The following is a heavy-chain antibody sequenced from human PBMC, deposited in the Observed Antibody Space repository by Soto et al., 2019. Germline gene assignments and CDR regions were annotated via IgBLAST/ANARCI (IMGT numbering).Heavy chain of an antibody. CDR2: IYYSGST. V-gene: IGHV4-39*01. CDR1: SLSISSTSSY. Sequence: SDTLSLTCTVASLSISSTSSYWGWICQPSGKGLVWIGSIYYSGSTYYNPSLKSRVTISVDTSKNQFSLKLSSVTAADTAVYYCARQSDSSSPLYYYYGMDVWGQGTTV. J-gene: IGHJ6*02. CDR3: ARQSDSSSPLYYYYGMDV. D-gene: IGHD6-6*01.